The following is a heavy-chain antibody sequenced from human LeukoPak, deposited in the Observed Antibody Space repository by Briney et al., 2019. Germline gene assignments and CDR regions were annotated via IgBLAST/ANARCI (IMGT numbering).Heavy chain of an antibody. CDR2: IRYDGSNK. CDR3: SRLGAPYYYDSSGYYHDY. Sequence: GGSLRLSCAASGFTFSSYGMHWVRQAPGKGLEWVAFIRYDGSNKYYADSVKGRFTISRDNSKNTLYLQMNSLRAEDTAVYYCSRLGAPYYYDSSGYYHDYWGQGALVTVSS. V-gene: IGHV3-30*02. CDR1: GFTFSSYG. D-gene: IGHD3-22*01. J-gene: IGHJ4*02.